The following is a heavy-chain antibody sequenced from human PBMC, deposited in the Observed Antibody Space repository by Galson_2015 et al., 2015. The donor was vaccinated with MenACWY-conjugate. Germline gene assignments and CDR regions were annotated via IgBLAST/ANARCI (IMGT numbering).Heavy chain of an antibody. Sequence: PALVKPTQTLTLTCTFSGFSLSTSGVGVGWIRQPPGKALEWLALIYWDDDKRYSPSLKSRLTITKDTSKNQVVLTMTNMDPVDTATYYCAHSSWFGETKNWFDPWGQGTLVTVSS. J-gene: IGHJ5*02. CDR2: IYWDDDK. CDR1: GFSLSTSGVG. V-gene: IGHV2-5*02. CDR3: AHSSWFGETKNWFDP. D-gene: IGHD3-10*01.